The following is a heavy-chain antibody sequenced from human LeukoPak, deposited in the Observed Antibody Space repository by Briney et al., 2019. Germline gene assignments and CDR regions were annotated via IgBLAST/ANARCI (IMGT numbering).Heavy chain of an antibody. J-gene: IGHJ6*02. D-gene: IGHD2-15*01. Sequence: ASVKVSCKASGYTFTSYAISWVRQAPGQGLEWMGGIIPIFGTANYAQKFQGRVTITADESTSTAYMELSSLRSEDTAVYYCARDLVIGDIVVVVAANKYYYYGMDVWGQGTTVTVSS. V-gene: IGHV1-69*13. CDR3: ARDLVIGDIVVVVAANKYYYYGMDV. CDR2: IIPIFGTA. CDR1: GYTFTSYA.